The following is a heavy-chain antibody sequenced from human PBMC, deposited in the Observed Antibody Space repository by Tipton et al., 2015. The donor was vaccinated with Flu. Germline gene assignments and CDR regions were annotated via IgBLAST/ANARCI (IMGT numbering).Heavy chain of an antibody. CDR1: GGSMNNDY. J-gene: IGHJ6*02. CDR2: IHYSGST. D-gene: IGHD3-10*01. V-gene: IGHV4-59*01. CDR3: ASGEVVRGVGAPGEYYFFGMDV. Sequence: TLSLTCTVSGGSMNNDYWSWIRQPPGKGLEYIGYIHYSGSTKSNPSLKSRVTISLDTSKNQFSLKLSSVTAADTAVYYCASGEVVRGVGAPGEYYFFGMDVWGQGTTVTVSS.